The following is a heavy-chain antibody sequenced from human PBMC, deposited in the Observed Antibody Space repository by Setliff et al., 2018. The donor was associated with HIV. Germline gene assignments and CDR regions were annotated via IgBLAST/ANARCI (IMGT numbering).Heavy chain of an antibody. CDR3: AREWVLAATGTGIDP. V-gene: IGHV4-61*09. CDR1: GGSIRSGSYY. J-gene: IGHJ5*02. CDR2: ISTSGST. Sequence: PSETLSLTCTVSGGSIRSGSYYWTWIRQPAGKGLEWIGHISTSGSTNYNPSLKSRVTISVDSSKNQFSLRLSSVTAADTAVYYCAREWVLAATGTGIDPWGQGTLGTVSS. D-gene: IGHD6-13*01.